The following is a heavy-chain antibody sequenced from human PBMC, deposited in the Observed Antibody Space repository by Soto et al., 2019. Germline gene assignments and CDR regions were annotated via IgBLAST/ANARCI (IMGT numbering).Heavy chain of an antibody. V-gene: IGHV6-1*01. J-gene: IGHJ6*02. D-gene: IGHD3-10*01. Sequence: PSQTLSLTCAISGDSVSSNTVAWNWVRQSPSRGLEWLGRTYYRSKWYSHYAVSVRSRIMINSDTSKNQFSLQLKSVTPEDTAVYFCVRVGVAAGSGYYYYHAMDVWGQGTTVTVSS. CDR2: TYYRSKWYS. CDR1: GDSVSSNTVA. CDR3: VRVGVAAGSGYYYYHAMDV.